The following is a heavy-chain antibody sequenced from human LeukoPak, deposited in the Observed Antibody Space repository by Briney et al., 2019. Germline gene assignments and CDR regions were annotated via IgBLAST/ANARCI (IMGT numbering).Heavy chain of an antibody. CDR2: IDPNSGGT. D-gene: IGHD6-19*01. CDR3: ARVGYSSGWYGYY. Sequence: GASVKVSCKASGYTFTGYYMHWVRQAPGQGLEWIGWIDPNSGGTNYAQKFQGRVTTTRDTSISTAYMELSRLRSDDTAVYYCARVGYSSGWYGYYWGQGTLVTVSS. CDR1: GYTFTGYY. V-gene: IGHV1-2*02. J-gene: IGHJ4*02.